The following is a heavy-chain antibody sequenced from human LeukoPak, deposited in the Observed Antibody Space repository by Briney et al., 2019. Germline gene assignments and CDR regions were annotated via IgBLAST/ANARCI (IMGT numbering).Heavy chain of an antibody. V-gene: IGHV1-2*02. CDR1: GYTFTGYY. CDR3: ARLPVGYCSGGSCYSRYAFDI. D-gene: IGHD2-15*01. Sequence: ASVKVSCKASGYTFTGYYMHWVRQAPGQGLEWMGWINPNSGGTNYAQKFQGRVTMTRDTSISTAYMELSRLRSDDTAVYYCARLPVGYCSGGSCYSRYAFDIWGQGTMVTVSS. J-gene: IGHJ3*02. CDR2: INPNSGGT.